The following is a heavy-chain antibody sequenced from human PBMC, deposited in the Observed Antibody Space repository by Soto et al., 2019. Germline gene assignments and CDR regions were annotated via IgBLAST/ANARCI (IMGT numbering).Heavy chain of an antibody. Sequence: EVQLVESGGDLVQPGGSLRLSCAASGFTFSGYYMFWVRQSTGKGLVWVSPIKGDGSVTYYADSVKGRFTISRDNANNRLYLQMNSLIAEDTAVYYCTRAPRNKGLDPWGQGTMVTVSS. CDR2: IKGDGSVT. J-gene: IGHJ5*02. CDR1: GFTFSGYY. CDR3: TRAPRNKGLDP. V-gene: IGHV3-74*01.